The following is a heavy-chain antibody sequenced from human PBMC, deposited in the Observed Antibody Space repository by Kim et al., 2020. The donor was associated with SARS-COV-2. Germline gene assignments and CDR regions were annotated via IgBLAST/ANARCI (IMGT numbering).Heavy chain of an antibody. D-gene: IGHD2-2*01. J-gene: IGHJ5*02. CDR1: GFTFSSYS. V-gene: IGHV3-21*01. Sequence: GGSLRLSCAASGFTFSSYSMNWVRQAPGKGLEWVSSISSSSSYIYYADSVKGRFTISRDNAKNSLYLQMNSLRAEDTAVYYCAREGVVVPAAMEGDNWFDPWGQGTLVTVSS. CDR2: ISSSSSYI. CDR3: AREGVVVPAAMEGDNWFDP.